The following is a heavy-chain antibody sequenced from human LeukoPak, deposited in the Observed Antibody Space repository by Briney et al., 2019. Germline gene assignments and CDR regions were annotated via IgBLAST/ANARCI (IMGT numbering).Heavy chain of an antibody. CDR1: EYTFTDYY. CDR3: AREGNGLLSKDLDY. V-gene: IGHV1-2*02. J-gene: IGHJ4*02. CDR2: INPRDGGT. D-gene: IGHD2-15*01. Sequence: ASVKVSCKGSEYTFTDYYLHWVRQAPGQGLEWVGYINPRDGGTSSPQNFRGRVTMTTDASSSTAYMELSRLTSDDTALYYCAREGNGLLSKDLDYWGQGTLVTVSS.